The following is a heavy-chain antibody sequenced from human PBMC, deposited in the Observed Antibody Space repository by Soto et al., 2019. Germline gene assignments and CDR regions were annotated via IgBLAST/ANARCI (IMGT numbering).Heavy chain of an antibody. CDR3: ASIANSGSSYMTYYYYYGMDV. Sequence: QVQLVQSGAEVKKPGSSVKVSCKASGGTFGSYAISWVRQAPGQGLEWMGGIIPIFGTANYAQKFQGRVTITADESTSTAYMELSSLRSEDTAVYYCASIANSGSSYMTYYYYYGMDVWGQGTTVTVSS. CDR1: GGTFGSYA. V-gene: IGHV1-69*01. J-gene: IGHJ6*02. CDR2: IIPIFGTA. D-gene: IGHD3-10*01.